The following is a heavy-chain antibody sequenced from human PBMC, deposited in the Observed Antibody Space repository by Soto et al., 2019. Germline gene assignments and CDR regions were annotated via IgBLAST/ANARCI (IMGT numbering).Heavy chain of an antibody. V-gene: IGHV4-59*02. Sequence: EALSVTCPFSGGSVSSYYWSGIRQPPGKGLEWIGYIYYSGSTNYNPSLKSRVTISVDTSKNQFSLKLSSVTAADTAVYYCERDDSSRWGWFDPWGQGTLVTVYS. CDR1: GGSVSSYY. CDR3: ERDDSSRWGWFDP. D-gene: IGHD6-13*01. CDR2: IYYSGST. J-gene: IGHJ5*02.